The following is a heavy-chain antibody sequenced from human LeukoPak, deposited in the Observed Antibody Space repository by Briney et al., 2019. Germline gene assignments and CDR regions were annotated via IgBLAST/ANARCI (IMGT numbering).Heavy chain of an antibody. CDR1: GFTFRNYG. J-gene: IGHJ6*02. CDR3: ATVDTAMVYYYYGMDV. V-gene: IGHV3-53*01. CDR2: IYSGGST. Sequence: GGSLRLSCAASGFTFRNYGLSWFRQAPGKGLEWVSVIYSGGSTYYADSVKGRFTISRDNSKNTLYLQMNSLRAEDTAVYYCATVDTAMVYYYYGMDVWGQGTTVTVSS. D-gene: IGHD5-18*01.